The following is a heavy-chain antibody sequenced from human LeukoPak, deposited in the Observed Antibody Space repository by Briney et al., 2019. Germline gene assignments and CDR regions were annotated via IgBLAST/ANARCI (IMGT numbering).Heavy chain of an antibody. J-gene: IGHJ3*02. D-gene: IGHD4-17*01. V-gene: IGHV4-59*01. CDR3: ARDSRPTDDAFDI. Sequence: PSETLSLTCTVSGGSISSYYWSWIRQPPGKGLEWIGYIYYSGSTNYNPSLKSRVTISVDTSKNQFSLKLSSVTAADTAVYYCARDSRPTDDAFDIWGQGTMVTVSS. CDR1: GGSISSYY. CDR2: IYYSGST.